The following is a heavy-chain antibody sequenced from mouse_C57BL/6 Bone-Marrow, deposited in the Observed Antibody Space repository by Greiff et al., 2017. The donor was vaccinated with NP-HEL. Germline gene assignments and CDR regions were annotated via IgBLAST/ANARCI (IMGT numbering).Heavy chain of an antibody. V-gene: IGHV1-81*01. CDR2: IYPRSGNT. D-gene: IGHD2-5*01. CDR3: APYYSNRGGFAY. J-gene: IGHJ3*01. Sequence: VQLQQSGAELARPGASVKLSCKASGYTFTSYGISWVKQRTGQGLEWIGEIYPRSGNTYYNEKFKGKATLTADKSSSTAYMELRSLTSEDSAVYFCAPYYSNRGGFAYWGQGTLVTVSA. CDR1: GYTFTSYG.